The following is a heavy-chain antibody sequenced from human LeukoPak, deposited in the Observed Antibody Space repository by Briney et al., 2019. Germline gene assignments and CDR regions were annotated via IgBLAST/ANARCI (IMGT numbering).Heavy chain of an antibody. CDR3: AKGGWVAVTGMDS. D-gene: IGHD6-19*01. Sequence: ASVNVSCKASGYTFTVHAMNWVRQAPGQGPEWMGYINTKTGNPTYAQGFTGRFVFSLDTSVSTAYLQISSLKPEDTGVYYCAKGGWVAVTGMDSWGQGTLVTVSS. CDR2: INTKTGNP. J-gene: IGHJ4*02. CDR1: GYTFTVHA. V-gene: IGHV7-4-1*02.